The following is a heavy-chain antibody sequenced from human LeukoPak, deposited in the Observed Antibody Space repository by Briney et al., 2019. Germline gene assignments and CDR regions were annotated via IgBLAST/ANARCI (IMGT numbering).Heavy chain of an antibody. V-gene: IGHV3-7*01. CDR1: GFTFSSYW. D-gene: IGHD4-11*01. Sequence: GGSLRLSCAASGFTFSSYWMGWVRQAPGKGLEWVANIKSDGSETFCVDSVKGRLSISRDNAKNSLFLQMSSLRADDSAVYYCARVSNYAVATWGQGTLVTVSS. J-gene: IGHJ5*02. CDR3: ARVSNYAVAT. CDR2: IKSDGSET.